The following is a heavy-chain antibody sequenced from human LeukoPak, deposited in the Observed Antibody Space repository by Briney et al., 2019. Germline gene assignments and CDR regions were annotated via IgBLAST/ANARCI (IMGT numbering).Heavy chain of an antibody. CDR3: ASPNGDFDY. J-gene: IGHJ4*02. D-gene: IGHD4-17*01. V-gene: IGHV4-34*01. CDR2: INHSGST. CDR1: GGSFSGYY. Sequence: SETLSLTCAVYGGSFSGYYWSWIRRPPGKGLEWIGEINHSGSTNYNPSLKSRVTILVDTSKNQFSLKLSSVTAADTAVYYCASPNGDFDYWGQGTLVTVSS.